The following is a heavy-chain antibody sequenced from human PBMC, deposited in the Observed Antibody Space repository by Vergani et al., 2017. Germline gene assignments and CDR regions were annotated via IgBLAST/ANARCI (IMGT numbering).Heavy chain of an antibody. V-gene: IGHV3-33*01. D-gene: IGHD6-13*01. CDR3: ARDTGRGQQLVVA. Sequence: VQLVESGGGLVQPGGSLRLSCAGSGFTLSSHAMHWVRQAPGKGLEWVAFIWYDGSKEYYADSVKGRFTISRDNAKNSLYLQMNSRRAEDTAVYYCARDTGRGQQLVVAWGQGTLVTVSS. CDR1: GFTLSSHA. CDR2: IWYDGSKE. J-gene: IGHJ5*02.